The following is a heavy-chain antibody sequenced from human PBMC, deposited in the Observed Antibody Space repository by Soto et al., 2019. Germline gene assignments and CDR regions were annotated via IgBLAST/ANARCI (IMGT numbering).Heavy chain of an antibody. CDR2: VRNKANSYTT. V-gene: IGHV3-72*01. CDR3: VRNLASGGTYYFDY. J-gene: IGHJ4*02. D-gene: IGHD2-15*01. CDR1: GFTFSDHY. Sequence: EVQLVESGGGLVEPGGSLRLSCAASGFTFSDHYMDWVRQAPGKGLEWIGRVRNKANSYTTEYAASVRGRFTVSRDDSKNSLYLQMNSLKTEDTAMYYCVRNLASGGTYYFDYWGQGTLVTVSP.